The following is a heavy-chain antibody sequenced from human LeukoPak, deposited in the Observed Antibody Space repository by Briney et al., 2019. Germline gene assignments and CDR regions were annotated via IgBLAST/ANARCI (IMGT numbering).Heavy chain of an antibody. Sequence: GSLRLSCAASGFTVSSNYMSWVRQPPGKGLEWIGEINHSGSTNYNPSLKSRVTISVDTSKNQFSLKLSSVTAADTAVYYCARENNRFDPWGQGTLVTVSS. D-gene: IGHD1/OR15-1a*01. CDR2: INHSGST. CDR3: ARENNRFDP. V-gene: IGHV4-34*01. CDR1: GFTVSSNY. J-gene: IGHJ5*02.